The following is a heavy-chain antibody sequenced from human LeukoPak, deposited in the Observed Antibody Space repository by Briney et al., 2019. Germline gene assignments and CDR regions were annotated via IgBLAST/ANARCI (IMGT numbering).Heavy chain of an antibody. V-gene: IGHV4-34*01. CDR1: GGSFSGYY. J-gene: IGHJ4*02. D-gene: IGHD5-18*01. CDR2: INHSGST. Sequence: KTSETLSLTCAVYGGSFSGYYWSWIRQPPGKGLEWIGEINHSGSTNYSPSLKSRVTISVDTSKNQFSLKLSSVTAADTAVYYCARMGGYSYGPAYYFDYWGQGTLVTVSS. CDR3: ARMGGYSYGPAYYFDY.